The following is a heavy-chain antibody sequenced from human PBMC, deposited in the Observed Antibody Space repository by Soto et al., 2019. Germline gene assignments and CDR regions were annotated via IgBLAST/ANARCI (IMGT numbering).Heavy chain of an antibody. J-gene: IGHJ4*02. Sequence: TSVKVSCKASGGTFSSYAISWVRPANGPVLEWMGGIIPIFGTANYAQKFQGRVTVTADESTSTAYMELSSLRSEDTAVYHCARGSYYYDSSGQQLDYWGQGTLVTVS. CDR2: IIPIFGTA. CDR3: ARGSYYYDSSGQQLDY. V-gene: IGHV1-69*01. D-gene: IGHD3-22*01. CDR1: GGTFSSYA.